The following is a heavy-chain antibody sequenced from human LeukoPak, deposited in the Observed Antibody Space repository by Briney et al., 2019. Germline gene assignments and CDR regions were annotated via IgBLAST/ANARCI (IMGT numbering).Heavy chain of an antibody. V-gene: IGHV3-53*01. D-gene: IGHD4-17*01. J-gene: IGHJ4*02. CDR2: IYSGGNT. CDR3: ARRAGEYSHPYDY. CDR1: GFTFSTYW. Sequence: GGSLRLSCAASGFTFSTYWMSWVRQAPGKGLEWVSFIYSGGNTHYSDSVKGRFTISRDNSKNTLYLQMNSLRADDTAVYYCARRAGEYSHPYDYWGQGTLVTVSS.